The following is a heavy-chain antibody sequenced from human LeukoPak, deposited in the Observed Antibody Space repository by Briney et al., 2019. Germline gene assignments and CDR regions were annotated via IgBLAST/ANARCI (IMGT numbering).Heavy chain of an antibody. V-gene: IGHV3-23*01. J-gene: IGHJ5*02. CDR3: AKDPSYSSSRRRLDP. CDR1: GFTFSSYA. D-gene: IGHD6-13*01. CDR2: ISGSGGST. Sequence: GGSLRLSCAASGFTFSSYAMSWVRQAPGKGLEWVSAISGSGGSTYYADSVKGRFTISRDNSKNTLYLQMNSLRAEDTAVYYCAKDPSYSSSRRRLDPWGQGTLVTVSS.